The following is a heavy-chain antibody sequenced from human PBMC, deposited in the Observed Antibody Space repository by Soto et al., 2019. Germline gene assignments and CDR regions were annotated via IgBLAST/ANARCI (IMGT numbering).Heavy chain of an antibody. V-gene: IGHV4-59*01. D-gene: IGHD3-16*01. CDR2: IHYSGST. Sequence: SETLSLTCTVSGASISSSYWSWIRQSPGKRLEWIGYIHYSGSTKYNPSLDSRVTISVDTSKNQFSLKLSSVTAADTAVYYCVRGHYDGRGFSNTFDLWGQGTTVTVSS. J-gene: IGHJ3*01. CDR3: VRGHYDGRGFSNTFDL. CDR1: GASISSSY.